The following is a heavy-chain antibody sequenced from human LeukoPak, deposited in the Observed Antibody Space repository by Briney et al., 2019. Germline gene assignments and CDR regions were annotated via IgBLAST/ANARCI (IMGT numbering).Heavy chain of an antibody. CDR1: GLTFSSYN. V-gene: IGHV3-21*01. Sequence: GGSLRLSCAASGLTFSSYNMESVRQAPGKGLEWVSSISIGTKYIYYADSVEGRFAISRDNPKNSLDLQMNSLRAEDTAMYYCARQEDDYNLGYWGQGTLVSVSS. J-gene: IGHJ4*02. D-gene: IGHD5-24*01. CDR3: ARQEDDYNLGY. CDR2: ISIGTKYI.